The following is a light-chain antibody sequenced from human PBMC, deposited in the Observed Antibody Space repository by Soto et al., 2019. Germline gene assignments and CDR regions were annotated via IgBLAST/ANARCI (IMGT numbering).Light chain of an antibody. J-gene: IGLJ1*01. CDR2: EVS. CDR3: CSYAGSSTYV. V-gene: IGLV2-23*02. Sequence: HSALTKPASVSGAPGQSIIISCTGTSSDVGSYNLVSWYQQHPGKAPKLMIYEVSKRPSGVSNRFSGSKSGNTASLTISGLQAEDEADYYCCSYAGSSTYVFGTGTKVTVL. CDR1: SSDVGSYNL.